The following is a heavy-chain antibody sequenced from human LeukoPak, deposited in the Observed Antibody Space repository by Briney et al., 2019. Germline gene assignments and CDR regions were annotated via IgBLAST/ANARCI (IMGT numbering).Heavy chain of an antibody. CDR2: IIPIFGTA. Sequence: ASVKVSCKASGGTFSSYAISWVRQAPGQGLEWMGGIIPIFGTANYAQKFQERVTITRDMSTSTAYMELSSLRSEDTAVYYCAAIPSPIAVAGTRGDAFDIWGQGTMVTVSS. J-gene: IGHJ3*02. V-gene: IGHV1-69*05. CDR3: AAIPSPIAVAGTRGDAFDI. D-gene: IGHD6-19*01. CDR1: GGTFSSYA.